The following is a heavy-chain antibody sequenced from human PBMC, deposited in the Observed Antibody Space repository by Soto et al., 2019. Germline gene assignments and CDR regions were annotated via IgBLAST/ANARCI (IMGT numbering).Heavy chain of an antibody. CDR1: GYTFTSYD. J-gene: IGHJ6*03. Sequence: ASVKVSCKASGYTFTSYDINWVRQATGQGLEWMGWMNPNSGNTGYAQKFQGRVTMTRNTPISTAYMELSSLRSEDTAVYYCARGRYDFWSGYPRKYYYYYFMDVWGKGTTVTVSS. D-gene: IGHD3-3*01. CDR3: ARGRYDFWSGYPRKYYYYYFMDV. V-gene: IGHV1-8*01. CDR2: MNPNSGNT.